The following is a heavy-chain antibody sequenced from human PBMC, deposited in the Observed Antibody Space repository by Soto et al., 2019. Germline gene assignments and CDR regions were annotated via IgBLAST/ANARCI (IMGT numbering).Heavy chain of an antibody. J-gene: IGHJ4*02. V-gene: IGHV4-31*03. D-gene: IGHD4-4*01. CDR1: GGSISSGGYY. Sequence: QVQLQESGPGLVKPSQTLSLTCTVSGGSISSGGYYWSWIRQHPGKGLEWIGYIYYSGSTYYNPSLKSRVTISVDTSKNQFSLKLSSVTAADTAVYYCARATVTRALRQYYFDYWGQGTLVTVSS. CDR2: IYYSGST. CDR3: ARATVTRALRQYYFDY.